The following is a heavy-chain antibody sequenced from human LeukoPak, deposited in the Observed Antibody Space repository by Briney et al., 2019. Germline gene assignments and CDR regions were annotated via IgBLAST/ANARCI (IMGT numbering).Heavy chain of an antibody. CDR2: ICSSISYI. D-gene: IGHD6-13*01. CDR3: ARGGNLAAAGFVY. J-gene: IGHJ4*02. Sequence: VGSLRLSCAASGFTFSSYSMNWVRQAPGKGRERVSSICSSISYIYTADSVKGRFTISRDNAKNSLYLQMNSLRAEDTAVYYCARGGNLAAAGFVYWGQGTLVTVSS. V-gene: IGHV3-21*01. CDR1: GFTFSSYS.